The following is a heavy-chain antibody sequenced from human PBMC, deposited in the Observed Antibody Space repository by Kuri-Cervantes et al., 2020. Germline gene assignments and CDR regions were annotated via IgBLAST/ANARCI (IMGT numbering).Heavy chain of an antibody. CDR2: IKQDGSEK. V-gene: IGHV3-7*03. CDR3: AREDTRGMDV. J-gene: IGHJ6*02. D-gene: IGHD5-18*01. CDR1: GFTFSSYW. Sequence: GESLKISCAASGFTFSSYWMSWVRQAPGKGLGWVANIKQDGSEKYYVDSVKGRFTISRDNAKNSLYLQMNSLRAEDTAVYYCAREDTRGMDVWGQGTTVTVSS.